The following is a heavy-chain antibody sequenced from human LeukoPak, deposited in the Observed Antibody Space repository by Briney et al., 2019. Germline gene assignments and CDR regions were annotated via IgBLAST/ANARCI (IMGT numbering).Heavy chain of an antibody. V-gene: IGHV3-74*01. CDR3: ARGSSGWYGGLFDY. Sequence: GGSLRLSCAASGFTFSSYAMSWVRQAPGKGLVWVSRINSDGSSTSYADSVKGRFTISRDNAKNSLYLQMNSLRAEDTAVYYCARGSSGWYGGLFDYWGQGTLVTVSS. J-gene: IGHJ4*02. CDR2: INSDGSST. CDR1: GFTFSSYA. D-gene: IGHD6-19*01.